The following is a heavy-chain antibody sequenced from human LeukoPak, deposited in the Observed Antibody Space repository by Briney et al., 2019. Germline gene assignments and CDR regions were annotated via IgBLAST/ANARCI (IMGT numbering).Heavy chain of an antibody. J-gene: IGHJ4*02. CDR1: GYSFTSYY. D-gene: IGHD1-26*01. Sequence: GASVKVSCKASGYSFTSYYIHWVRQAPGQGLEWMGVTNPSGGATNYAQKFRGRITMTSDTSTNTVYMELSSLGSEDTALYYCARGRGIVGAAFDYWGQGTLVTVSS. V-gene: IGHV1-46*01. CDR2: TNPSGGAT. CDR3: ARGRGIVGAAFDY.